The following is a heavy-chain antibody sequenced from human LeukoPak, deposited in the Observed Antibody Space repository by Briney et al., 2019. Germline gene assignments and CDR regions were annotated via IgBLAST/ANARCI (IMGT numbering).Heavy chain of an antibody. Sequence: GGSLRLSCAASGFTFSKNYMSWVRQAPGKGLEWVSVIWSVGNTYYVDSVKGRFAMSRDNSKSTLYLQMNNLRVEDTAVYYCAVVSNYYYYHGMDVWGQGTTVTVSS. CDR3: AVVSNYYYYHGMDV. J-gene: IGHJ6*01. CDR1: GFTFSKNY. D-gene: IGHD2/OR15-2a*01. CDR2: IWSVGNT. V-gene: IGHV3-53*01.